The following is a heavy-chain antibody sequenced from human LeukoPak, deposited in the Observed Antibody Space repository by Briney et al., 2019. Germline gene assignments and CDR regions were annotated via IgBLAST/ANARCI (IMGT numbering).Heavy chain of an antibody. V-gene: IGHV2-5*02. CDR3: AHTNPGSGSDTFYL. J-gene: IGHJ3*01. CDR1: GFSLRSNGVG. CDR2: IYWDGDQ. D-gene: IGHD3-22*01. Sequence: SAPTLVKATQTLTLTCTFSGFSLRSNGVGVAWIRQPPGKALEWLALIYWDGDQRYSPSLKNRLTITKATSKNQVILTMTNMDPVDTATYYCAHTNPGSGSDTFYLWGQGTMVTVSS.